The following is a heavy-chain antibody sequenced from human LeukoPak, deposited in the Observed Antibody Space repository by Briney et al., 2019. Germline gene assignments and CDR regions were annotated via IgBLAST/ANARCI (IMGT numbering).Heavy chain of an antibody. D-gene: IGHD6-6*01. V-gene: IGHV3-30*18. J-gene: IGHJ4*02. CDR2: ISYDGSKK. CDR1: GFTFSNYG. Sequence: GGPLRLSCAVSGFTFSNYGVHWVRQAPGKGLEWVAVISYDGSKKYYVDSVKGRFTISRDNSKNTLYMQMNSLRAEDTAVYYCAKAGGAYSSTYYFHYWGQGTLVTVSS. CDR3: AKAGGAYSSTYYFHY.